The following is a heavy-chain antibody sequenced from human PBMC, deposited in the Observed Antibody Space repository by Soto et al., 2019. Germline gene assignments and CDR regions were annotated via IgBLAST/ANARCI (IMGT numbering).Heavy chain of an antibody. V-gene: IGHV4-34*01. CDR3: ARGRRRYCSSTSCYKKGDYFDY. CDR1: GGSFSGYY. D-gene: IGHD2-2*02. Sequence: SETLSLTCAVYGGSFSGYYWSWIRQPPGKGLEWIGEFNHSGSTNYNPSLKSRVTISVDTSKNQFSLKLSSVTAADTAVYYCARGRRRYCSSTSCYKKGDYFDYWGQGTLVTVSS. J-gene: IGHJ4*02. CDR2: FNHSGST.